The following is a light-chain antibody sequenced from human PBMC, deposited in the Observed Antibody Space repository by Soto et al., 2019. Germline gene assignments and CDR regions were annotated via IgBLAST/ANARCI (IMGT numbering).Light chain of an antibody. CDR3: QQYGSSPTT. J-gene: IGKJ3*01. Sequence: EIVLTQSPGTLSLSPGERATLSCRASQSVSNTYLAWYQHKPGQAPRLLIYGASRRATGIPDRFTGSGSGTSFTLTINGLAPADCAVYYWQQYGSSPTTFGPGTKVYI. CDR2: GAS. CDR1: QSVSNTY. V-gene: IGKV3-20*01.